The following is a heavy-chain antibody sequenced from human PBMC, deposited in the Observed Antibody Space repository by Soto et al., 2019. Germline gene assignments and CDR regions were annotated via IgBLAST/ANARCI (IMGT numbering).Heavy chain of an antibody. Sequence: PGGSLRLSCAASGFTFSSYGMHWVRQAPGKGLEWVAVIWYDGSNKYYADSVKGRFTISRDNSKNTLYLQMNSLRAEDTAVYYCARKGRAQKGVHSFDYWGQGTLVTVSS. V-gene: IGHV3-33*01. J-gene: IGHJ4*02. CDR1: GFTFSSYG. D-gene: IGHD3-10*01. CDR2: IWYDGSNK. CDR3: ARKGRAQKGVHSFDY.